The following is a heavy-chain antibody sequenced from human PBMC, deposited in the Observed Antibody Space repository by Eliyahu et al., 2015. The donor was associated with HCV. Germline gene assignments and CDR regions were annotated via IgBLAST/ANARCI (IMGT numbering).Heavy chain of an antibody. D-gene: IGHD2-2*01. J-gene: IGHJ4*02. V-gene: IGHV4-39*01. CDR2: IYYSGSS. CDR3: ARRETQPKFYFDY. Sequence: QLQLRESGPRLVKPSETLSLTCTVSGGSIINXXYHWXWIRQSPGKGLEWIGTIYYSGSSSSNPSLKSRVTLSVATSKNQFSLRLNSVTAADTALYYCARRETQPKFYFDYWGLGTLVTVSS. CDR1: GGSIINXXYH.